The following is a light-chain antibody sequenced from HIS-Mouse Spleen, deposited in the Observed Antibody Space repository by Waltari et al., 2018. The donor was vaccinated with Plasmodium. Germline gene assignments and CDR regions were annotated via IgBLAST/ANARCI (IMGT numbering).Light chain of an antibody. J-gene: IGLJ3*02. CDR1: ALPNKY. CDR3: YSTDSSGNHRV. Sequence: SYELTQPPSVAVSPGQTARITSSGDALPNKYAYWYQQKSGQAPVLVLYEDSKRPSGIPERFSGSSSGTMATLTISGAQVEDEADYYCYSTDSSGNHRVFGGGTKLTVL. CDR2: EDS. V-gene: IGLV3-10*01.